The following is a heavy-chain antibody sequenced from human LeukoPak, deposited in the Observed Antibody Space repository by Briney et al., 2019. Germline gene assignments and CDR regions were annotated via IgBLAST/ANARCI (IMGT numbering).Heavy chain of an antibody. Sequence: GGSLRLSCAASGFTFSSYSMNWVRQAPGKGLEWVSYISSSSTMSYADSVKGRFTISRDNAKNSLYLQMNSLRAEDTAVYYCARWFGELSGAFDIWGQGTMVTVSS. V-gene: IGHV3-48*04. CDR2: ISSSSTM. J-gene: IGHJ3*02. CDR1: GFTFSSYS. CDR3: ARWFGELSGAFDI. D-gene: IGHD3-10*01.